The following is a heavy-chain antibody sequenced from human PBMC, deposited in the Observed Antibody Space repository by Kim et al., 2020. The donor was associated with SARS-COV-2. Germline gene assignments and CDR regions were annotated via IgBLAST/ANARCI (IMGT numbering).Heavy chain of an antibody. CDR3: ARDLRSSSFGMDV. Sequence: YAQKFQGRATMTRDTSTSTVYMELSSLRSEDTAVYYCARDLRSSSFGMDVWGQGTTATVSS. V-gene: IGHV1-46*01. D-gene: IGHD6-13*01. J-gene: IGHJ6*02.